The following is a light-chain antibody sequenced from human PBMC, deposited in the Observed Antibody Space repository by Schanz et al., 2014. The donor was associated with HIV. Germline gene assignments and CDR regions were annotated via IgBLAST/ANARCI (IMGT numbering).Light chain of an antibody. J-gene: IGKJ4*01. CDR2: SAS. Sequence: EVVMTQSPATLSVSPGDRATLSCRASQTLRNNLGSSNFAWYQQKPGQAPRLLIYSASTRATGIPARFSGSGSGTDFTLTISRLEPEDFAVYFCQYFGNSGGTFGGGTKVEIK. CDR1: QTLRNNLGSSN. V-gene: IGKV3-20*01. CDR3: QYFGNSGGT.